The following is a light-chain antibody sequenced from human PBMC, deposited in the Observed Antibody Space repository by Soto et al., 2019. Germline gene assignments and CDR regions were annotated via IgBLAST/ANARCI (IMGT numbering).Light chain of an antibody. CDR1: QTINTSY. CDR3: QQHNQWPIT. CDR2: GTS. J-gene: IGKJ5*01. V-gene: IGKV3D-15*01. Sequence: EIVLIQSPATLSLSPGEGATLSCRGSQTINTSYLAWYQQKPGQAPRLIISGTSTRATGIPARFSGSGSGTEFTLTINSLQSEDSAVYYCQQHNQWPITFGQGTRLEI.